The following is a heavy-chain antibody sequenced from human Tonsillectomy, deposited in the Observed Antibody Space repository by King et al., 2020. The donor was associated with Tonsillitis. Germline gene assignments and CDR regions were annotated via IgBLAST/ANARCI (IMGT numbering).Heavy chain of an antibody. CDR2: IFHSGST. Sequence: VQLQESGPTLVKPSETLSITCAVSGYSISSGYSWGWIRQPPGKGLEWIGNIFHSGSTYYNPSLKSRVTISIDTSENQFSLRLNSVTAADTAVYYCARESPTYGGLREWGQGTLVTVSS. CDR3: ARESPTYGGLRE. D-gene: IGHD2-21*01. V-gene: IGHV4-38-2*02. CDR1: GYSISSGYS. J-gene: IGHJ4*02.